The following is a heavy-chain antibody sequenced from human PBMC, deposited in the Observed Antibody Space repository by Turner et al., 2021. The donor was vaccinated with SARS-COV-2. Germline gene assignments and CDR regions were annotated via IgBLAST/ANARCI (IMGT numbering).Heavy chain of an antibody. CDR2: VHPYGTT. CDR1: GGSLSGYY. D-gene: IGHD3-3*01. Sequence: QVQLQQWGAGPLKPSETLSLICAVNGGSLSGYYWTWIRQPPGKGLEWIGEVHPYGTTYYLPSLKSRVSMSVDTSKNQFSLKLNSVTAADTAFYYCARGDDPRKSGVVWGQGTLVTVSS. V-gene: IGHV4-34*01. J-gene: IGHJ4*02. CDR3: ARGDDPRKSGVV.